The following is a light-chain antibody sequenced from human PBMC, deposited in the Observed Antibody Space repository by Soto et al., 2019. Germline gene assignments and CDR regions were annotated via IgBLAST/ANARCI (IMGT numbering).Light chain of an antibody. J-gene: IGLJ3*02. CDR2: LEGSGSY. V-gene: IGLV4-60*02. Sequence: QLVLTQSSSASASLGSSVKRTCTLSSGHSTYIIAWHQQQPGKAPRYLMKLEGSGSYNKGSEVPDRFSGSSSGADRYLTIANLHFEDEADYYCETWDFNTRVFGGGTKLTVL. CDR1: SGHSTYI. CDR3: ETWDFNTRV.